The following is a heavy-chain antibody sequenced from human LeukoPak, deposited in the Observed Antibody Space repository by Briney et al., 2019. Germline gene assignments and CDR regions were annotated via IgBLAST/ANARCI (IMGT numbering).Heavy chain of an antibody. D-gene: IGHD3-10*01. V-gene: IGHV4-61*01. CDR3: ARDTRSRWCGEPPPLGP. CDR2: IYYSGST. J-gene: IGHJ5*02. CDR1: GGSVSIGSYY. Sequence: SETLSLTCTVSGGSVSIGSYYWSWVRQPPGKGLEWIGYIYYSGSTNYNPSLNSRVTISVDTTKSQFSLNLSSVTAADTAVYYSARDTRSRWCGEPPPLGPWGQGTLVTVSS.